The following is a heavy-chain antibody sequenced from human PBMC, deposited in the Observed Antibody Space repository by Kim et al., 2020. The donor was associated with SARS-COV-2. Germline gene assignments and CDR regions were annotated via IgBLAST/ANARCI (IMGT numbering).Heavy chain of an antibody. CDR3: ARDNWADY. V-gene: IGHV3-48*02. D-gene: IGHD3-16*01. Sequence: GGSLRLSCVASGFTFSKYSMIWVRQAPGKGLEWVSYIDTSSSTISYADSVKGRFTISRDNAKNSLYLQMNSLRDEDTAVYYCARDNWADYWGQGTLVTVSS. CDR1: GFTFSKYS. CDR2: IDTSSSTI. J-gene: IGHJ4*02.